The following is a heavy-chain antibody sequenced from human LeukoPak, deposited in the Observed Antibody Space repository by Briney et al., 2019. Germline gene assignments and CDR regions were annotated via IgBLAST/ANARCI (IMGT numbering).Heavy chain of an antibody. J-gene: IGHJ4*02. CDR1: GFTFSNAW. CDR2: IKSKTDGGTT. Sequence: GGSLRLSCAASGFTFSNAWMSWGREALGKGLEWVGRIKSKTDGGTTDYAAPVEGRFTISRDDSKNTLYLQMNSLKTEDTAVYYCTTAGYGDYAPAYWGQGTLVTVSS. CDR3: TTAGYGDYAPAY. D-gene: IGHD4-17*01. V-gene: IGHV3-15*01.